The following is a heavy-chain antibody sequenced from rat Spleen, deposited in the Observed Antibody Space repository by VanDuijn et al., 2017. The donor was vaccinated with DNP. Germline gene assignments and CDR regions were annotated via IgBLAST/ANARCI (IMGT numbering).Heavy chain of an antibody. CDR2: IIYDGSST. Sequence: EVQLVESGGGPVQPGRSLKLSCAASGFTFSDYAMAWVRQSPKKGLEWVATIIYDGSSTYYRDSVKGRFTISRDNAKSTLYLQMDSLRSEDTATYYCARHPARGGITDYWGQGVMVTVSS. CDR3: ARHPARGGITDY. CDR1: GFTFSDYA. D-gene: IGHD1-4*01. V-gene: IGHV5-7*01. J-gene: IGHJ2*01.